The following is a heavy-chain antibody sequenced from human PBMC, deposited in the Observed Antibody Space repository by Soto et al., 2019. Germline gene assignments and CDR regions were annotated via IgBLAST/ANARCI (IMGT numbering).Heavy chain of an antibody. CDR1: GFTFSRHW. CDR2: INSSSSTI. D-gene: IGHD6-13*01. CDR3: ARHPERIAQIGWFDP. J-gene: IGHJ5*02. Sequence: GGSLRLSCAASGFTFSRHWMHWVRQAPGKGLEWVSYINSSSSTIDYADSVKGRFTISRDNAKNSLYLQMNSLRAEDTAVYYCARHPERIAQIGWFDPWGQGTLVTVSS. V-gene: IGHV3-48*01.